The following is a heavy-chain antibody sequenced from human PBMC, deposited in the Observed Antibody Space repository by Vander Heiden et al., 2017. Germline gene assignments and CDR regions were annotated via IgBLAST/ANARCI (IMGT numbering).Heavy chain of an antibody. Sequence: QVQLVESGGGVVQPGRSLRLSCAASGFTFSSYGMHGVRQAPGKGLEWVAVIWYDGSNKYYADSVKGRFTISRDNSKNTLYLQMNSLRAEDTAVYYCARDRGVGATLAFDIWGQGTMVTVSS. J-gene: IGHJ3*02. CDR2: IWYDGSNK. D-gene: IGHD1-26*01. V-gene: IGHV3-33*01. CDR1: GFTFSSYG. CDR3: ARDRGVGATLAFDI.